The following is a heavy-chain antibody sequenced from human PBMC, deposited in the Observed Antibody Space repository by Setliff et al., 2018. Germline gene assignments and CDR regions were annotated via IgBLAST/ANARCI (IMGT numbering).Heavy chain of an antibody. V-gene: IGHV1-46*01. Sequence: ASVKVSCKASGYTFTSYYMHWVRQAPGQGLEWMGIINPSGGSTSYAQKFQGRVTMTRDTSTSTVYMELSRLRSDDTAVYYCARANSGWYLRGYFDYWGQGTLVTVSS. CDR3: ARANSGWYLRGYFDY. J-gene: IGHJ4*02. CDR2: INPSGGST. D-gene: IGHD6-19*01. CDR1: GYTFTSYY.